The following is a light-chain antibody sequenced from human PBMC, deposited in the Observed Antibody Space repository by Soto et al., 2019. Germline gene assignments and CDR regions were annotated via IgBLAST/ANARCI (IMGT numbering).Light chain of an antibody. CDR3: LLSDSGACVVFGGGTSVV. Sequence: QAVVTQEPSLTVSPGGTVTLTCGSSTGAVTSGHYPYWFQQKPGQAPRTLIYDTTNKHSWTPARFSGSLLGGKAALTLSGALPEDEADYYCLLSDSGACVVFGGGTSVVFGGGTKLTVL. J-gene: IGLJ2*01. CDR2: DTT. CDR1: TGAVTSGHY. V-gene: IGLV7-46*01.